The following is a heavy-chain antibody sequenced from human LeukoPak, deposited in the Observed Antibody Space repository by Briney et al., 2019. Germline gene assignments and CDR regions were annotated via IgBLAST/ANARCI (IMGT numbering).Heavy chain of an antibody. CDR3: VRAVGPVGGYDSP. V-gene: IGHV4-59*01. CDR1: GGSFSSYY. Sequence: SETLSLTCTVSGGSFSSYYWSWIRQPPGKGLEWIGYIYYSGSTNYNPSLKSRVTISLDTSKNQFSLKLSSVTAADTAVYYCVRAVGPVGGYDSPWGRGTLVTVSS. D-gene: IGHD5-12*01. CDR2: IYYSGST. J-gene: IGHJ5*02.